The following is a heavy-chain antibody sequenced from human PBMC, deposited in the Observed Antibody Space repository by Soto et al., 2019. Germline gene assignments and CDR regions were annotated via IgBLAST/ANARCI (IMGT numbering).Heavy chain of an antibody. V-gene: IGHV3-43D*04. CDR3: AKDLESTGHPSPKRVYYYYGMDV. Sequence: PGGSLRLSCAASGFTFGGYAMHWVRQAPGKGLEWVSLISWDGSKTYYADSVKGRFTISRDNSKSSMYLQMNSLRAEDTAVYYCAKDLESTGHPSPKRVYYYYGMDVWGQGTTVTVSS. J-gene: IGHJ6*02. CDR1: GFTFGGYA. D-gene: IGHD1-1*01. CDR2: ISWDGSKT.